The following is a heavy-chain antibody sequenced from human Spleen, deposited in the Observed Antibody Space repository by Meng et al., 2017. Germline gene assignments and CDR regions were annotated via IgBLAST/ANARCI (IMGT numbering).Heavy chain of an antibody. V-gene: IGHV3-15*01. J-gene: IGHJ4*02. D-gene: IGHD6-13*01. CDR3: ATGAAAADH. CDR1: GFTFSNAW. Sequence: GGSLRLSCAASGFTFSNAWMSWVRQAPGKGLEWVGRIKSKVNGGTTDFAAPVKGRFTISRDDSKNTLYLQMDSLITEDTAVYFCATGAAAADHWGQGTLVTVSS. CDR2: IKSKVNGGTT.